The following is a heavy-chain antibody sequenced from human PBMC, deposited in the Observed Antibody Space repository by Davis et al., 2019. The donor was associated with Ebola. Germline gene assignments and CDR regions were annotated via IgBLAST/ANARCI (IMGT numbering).Heavy chain of an antibody. D-gene: IGHD3-22*01. CDR2: IIPIFGIV. CDR3: ARDFYDSTDYPSRYFDL. J-gene: IGHJ2*01. Sequence: SVKVSCKASGNTPSNTAISWVRQAPGQGLEWMGGIIPIFGIVNYAQKFQGRVTITTNKDTKTDYMELSSLRAEDTAVYFCARDFYDSTDYPSRYFDLWGRGTLVTVSS. CDR1: GNTPSNTA. V-gene: IGHV1-69*10.